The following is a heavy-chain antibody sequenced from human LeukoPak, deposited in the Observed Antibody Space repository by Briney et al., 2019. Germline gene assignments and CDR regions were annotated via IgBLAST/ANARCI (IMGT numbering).Heavy chain of an antibody. CDR2: MSYDENTK. J-gene: IGHJ5*02. V-gene: IGHV3-30*03. Sequence: GGSLRLSCTASGFSFNAYWMHWVRQAPGTGLEWVAIMSYDENTKYYADSVKGRFTVSRDNSKNTLYLQMDSLRPEDTAVYYCARDPQYYYDSSGYYTRFDPWGQGTLVTVSS. CDR3: ARDPQYYYDSSGYYTRFDP. CDR1: GFSFNAYW. D-gene: IGHD3-22*01.